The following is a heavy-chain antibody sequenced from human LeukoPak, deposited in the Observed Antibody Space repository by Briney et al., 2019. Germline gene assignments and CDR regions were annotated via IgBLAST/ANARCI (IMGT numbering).Heavy chain of an antibody. CDR1: GFTFSNAW. Sequence: PGGSLRLSCAASGFTFSNAWMSWVRQAPGKGLEWVARIKSKTDGGTTDYAAPVKGRFTISRDDSKNTLYLQMNSLKTKDTAVYYCILTCSWGQGTLVTVSS. J-gene: IGHJ4*02. V-gene: IGHV3-15*01. D-gene: IGHD3-16*01. CDR3: ILTCS. CDR2: IKSKTDGGTT.